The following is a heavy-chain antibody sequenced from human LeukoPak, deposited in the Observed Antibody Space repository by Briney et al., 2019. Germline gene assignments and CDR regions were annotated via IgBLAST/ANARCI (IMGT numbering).Heavy chain of an antibody. Sequence: GGSLRLSCAASGFTFSGDCISWGREAPGKGLEWVAAINIDGSEKYYVDSVKGRFTISRDNARNSLYLHMNSLRGEDTAVYYCAREGNLRAQRDPFEYWGQGTLVTVSS. V-gene: IGHV3-7*01. CDR3: AREGNLRAQRDPFEY. J-gene: IGHJ4*02. CDR2: INIDGSEK. CDR1: GFTFSGDC. D-gene: IGHD4-23*01.